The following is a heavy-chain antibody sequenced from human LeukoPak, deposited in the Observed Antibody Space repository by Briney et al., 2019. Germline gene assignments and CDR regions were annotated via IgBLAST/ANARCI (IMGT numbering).Heavy chain of an antibody. CDR3: ARGLTYYYDSSGYRGAFDI. J-gene: IGHJ3*02. CDR1: GFTFSSYW. CDR2: IKQDGSEK. D-gene: IGHD3-22*01. Sequence: PGGSLRLSCAASGFTFSSYWMSWVRQAPGKGLEWVANIKQDGSEKYYVDSVKGRFTISRDNAKNSLYLQMNSLRAEDTAVYYCARGLTYYYDSSGYRGAFDIWGQGTMVTVSS. V-gene: IGHV3-7*01.